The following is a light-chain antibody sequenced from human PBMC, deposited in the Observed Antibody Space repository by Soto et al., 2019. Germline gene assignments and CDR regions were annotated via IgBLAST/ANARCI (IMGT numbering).Light chain of an antibody. CDR3: AAWDDSRSGYV. Sequence: QSVLTQPPSASGTPGQRVTISCSGSSSNIGSNYVYWYQQLPGTAPKLLIYRNNQRPSGVPDRFSGSKSGTSASLAISGLRSEDEADYYCAAWDDSRSGYVFGTGTKGTVL. J-gene: IGLJ1*01. CDR1: SSNIGSNY. CDR2: RNN. V-gene: IGLV1-47*01.